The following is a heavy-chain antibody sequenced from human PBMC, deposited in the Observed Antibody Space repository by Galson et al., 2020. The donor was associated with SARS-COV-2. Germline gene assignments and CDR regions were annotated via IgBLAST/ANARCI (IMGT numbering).Heavy chain of an antibody. J-gene: IGHJ6*02. CDR3: NRRYYYYGMDV. CDR1: GGSISSSSYY. Sequence: SETLSLTCTVSGGSISSSSYYWGWIRQPPGKGLEWIGSIYYSGSTYYNPSLKSRVTISVDTSKNQFSLKLSSVTAADTAVYYCNRRYYYYGMDVWGQGTTVTVSS. V-gene: IGHV4-39*01. CDR2: IYYSGST.